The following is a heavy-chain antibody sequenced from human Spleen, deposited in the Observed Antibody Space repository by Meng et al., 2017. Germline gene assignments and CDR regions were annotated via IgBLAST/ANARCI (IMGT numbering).Heavy chain of an antibody. Sequence: GGSLRLSCAASGFTFSDYYMSWIRQAPGKGLEWVSYISSSGSTIYYADSVKGRFTISRDNAKNSLYLQMNSLRAEDTAVYYCARDNQWLVSAFDIWGQGTMVTVSS. CDR2: ISSSGSTI. J-gene: IGHJ3*02. V-gene: IGHV3-11*04. D-gene: IGHD6-19*01. CDR1: GFTFSDYY. CDR3: ARDNQWLVSAFDI.